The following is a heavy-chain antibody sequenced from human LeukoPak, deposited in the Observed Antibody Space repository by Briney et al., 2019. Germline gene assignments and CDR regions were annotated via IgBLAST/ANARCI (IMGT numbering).Heavy chain of an antibody. Sequence: PSQTLSLTCPVSVGTHISGDYYWSWLRHPPGKALECIGYIYYSGSTYYNPSLKSRVTISVDTSKTQFSLKLSSVTAADTAVYYCARGCSSTSCPVDYWGQGTLVTVSS. D-gene: IGHD2-2*01. CDR1: VGTHISGDYY. J-gene: IGHJ4*02. CDR3: ARGCSSTSCPVDY. CDR2: IYYSGST. V-gene: IGHV4-30-4*01.